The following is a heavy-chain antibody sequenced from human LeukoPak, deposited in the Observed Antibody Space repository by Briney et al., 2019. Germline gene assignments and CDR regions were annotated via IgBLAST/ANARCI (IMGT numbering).Heavy chain of an antibody. CDR1: GFTFNTYT. Sequence: EGSLRLSCAASGFTFNTYTMNWVRQAPGKGLEWVSYISGSSGIIDYADSVRGRFTISRDNAKNSLYLQMNSLRAEDTAVYYCARDYTGYFPWGQGTLVIVSS. J-gene: IGHJ5*02. CDR2: ISGSSGII. CDR3: ARDYTGYFP. V-gene: IGHV3-48*01. D-gene: IGHD3-9*01.